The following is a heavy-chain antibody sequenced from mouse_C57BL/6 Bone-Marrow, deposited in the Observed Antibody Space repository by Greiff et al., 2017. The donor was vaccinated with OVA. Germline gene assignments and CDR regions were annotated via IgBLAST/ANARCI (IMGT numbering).Heavy chain of an antibody. CDR1: GFSLTSYG. Sequence: VNVVESGPGLVQPSQSLSITCTVSGFSLTSYGVHWVRQSPGKGLEWLGVIWRGGSTDYNAAFMSRLSITKDNSKSQVFFKMNSLQADDTAIYYCAKNYYGSSPYYAMDYWGQGTSVTVSS. CDR3: AKNYYGSSPYYAMDY. D-gene: IGHD1-1*01. CDR2: IWRGGST. V-gene: IGHV2-5*01. J-gene: IGHJ4*01.